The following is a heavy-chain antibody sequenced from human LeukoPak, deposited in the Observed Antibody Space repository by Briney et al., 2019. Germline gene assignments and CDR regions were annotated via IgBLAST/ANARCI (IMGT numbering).Heavy chain of an antibody. D-gene: IGHD5-18*01. CDR1: GYSFTSYW. CDR2: IYPGDSDT. CDR3: ARHVDTAMVQHYYYMDV. J-gene: IGHJ6*03. V-gene: IGHV5-51*01. Sequence: ESLKISCKGSGYSFTSYWIGWVRQMPGKGLEWMGIIYPGDSDTRYSPSFQGQVTISADKSISTAYLQWSSLKASDTAMYYCARHVDTAMVQHYYYMDVWGKGTTVTISS.